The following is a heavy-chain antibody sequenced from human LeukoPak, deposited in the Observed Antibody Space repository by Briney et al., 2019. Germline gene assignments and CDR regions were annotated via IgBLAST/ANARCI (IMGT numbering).Heavy chain of an antibody. CDR2: INHSGST. CDR1: GGSFSGYY. V-gene: IGHV4-34*01. CDR3: ARAYEYSSSPVDY. Sequence: SETLSLTCAVYGGSFSGYYWSWIRQPPGRGLEWIGEINHSGSTNYNPFLKSRVAISVDTSKIQFSLKLSSVTAADTAVYYCARAYEYSSSPVDYWGQGTLVTVSS. D-gene: IGHD6-6*01. J-gene: IGHJ4*02.